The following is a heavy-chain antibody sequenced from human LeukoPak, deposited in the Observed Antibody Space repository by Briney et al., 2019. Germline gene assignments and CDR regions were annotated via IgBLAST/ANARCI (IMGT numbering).Heavy chain of an antibody. V-gene: IGHV4-39*07. D-gene: IGHD1-26*01. J-gene: IGHJ4*02. CDR3: ARVWLGDYYYFDY. CDR1: GGSISSSSYY. CDR2: IYHSGST. Sequence: SETLSLTCTVSGGSISSSSYYWGWIRQPPGKGLEWIGSIYHSGSTYYNPSLKSRVTVSVDTSKNQFSLNLSSVTAADTAVYYSARVWLGDYYYFDYWGQGALVTVSS.